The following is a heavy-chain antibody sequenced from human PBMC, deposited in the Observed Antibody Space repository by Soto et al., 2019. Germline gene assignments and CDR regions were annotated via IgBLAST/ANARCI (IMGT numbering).Heavy chain of an antibody. CDR3: ARWEQPLFDY. V-gene: IGHV3-30-3*01. D-gene: IGHD1-26*01. J-gene: IGHJ4*02. Sequence: QVKLVESGGGVVQPGRSLRLSCAASGFNVSAYNMHWVRQAPGKGLECVAVISSDGNHKYYSDSVKGRFTISRDTSMNTLYLQINSMRAEDTAVYYCARWEQPLFDYWGQGKLVTDST. CDR2: ISSDGNHK. CDR1: GFNVSAYN.